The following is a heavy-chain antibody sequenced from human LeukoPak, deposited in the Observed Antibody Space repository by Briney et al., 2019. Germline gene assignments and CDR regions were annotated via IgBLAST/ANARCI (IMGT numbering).Heavy chain of an antibody. CDR1: GFTFSTYW. J-gene: IGHJ4*02. V-gene: IGHV3-7*01. CDR2: IKQDGSDK. Sequence: GGSLRLSCAASGFTFSTYWMSWVRQAPGKGLEWVANIKQDGSDKFYVDSVKGRFTISRDSAKNSMYLQMNSLRAEDTAIYYCARVLPVASRDYWGQGTLVTVSS. D-gene: IGHD2-2*01. CDR3: ARVLPVASRDY.